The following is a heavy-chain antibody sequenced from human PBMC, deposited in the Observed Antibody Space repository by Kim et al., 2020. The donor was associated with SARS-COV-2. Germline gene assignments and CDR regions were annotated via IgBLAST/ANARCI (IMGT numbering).Heavy chain of an antibody. J-gene: IGHJ4*02. V-gene: IGHV4-59*08. CDR1: GGSISSYY. CDR3: AGGGYSYGCYFDY. Sequence: SETLSLTCTVSGGSISSYYWSWIRQPPGKGLEWIGYIYYSGSTNYNPSLKSRVTISVDTSKNQLSLKLRSVTAADTAVYYCAGGGYSYGCYFDYWGQGTLVTVSS. D-gene: IGHD5-18*01. CDR2: IYYSGST.